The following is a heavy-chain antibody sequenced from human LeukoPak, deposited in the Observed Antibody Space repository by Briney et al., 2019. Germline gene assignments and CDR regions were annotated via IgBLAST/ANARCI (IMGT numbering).Heavy chain of an antibody. Sequence: GGSLRLSCAASGFTFSSYEMNWVRQAPGKGLEWVAYISGSGRTKYYGDSVKGRFTISRDNAKNSLYLQMNSLRVDDTAVYYCARDLSGYQDYWGQGTLVTVSS. CDR3: ARDLSGYQDY. CDR1: GFTFSSYE. J-gene: IGHJ4*02. V-gene: IGHV3-48*03. D-gene: IGHD6-25*01. CDR2: ISGSGRTK.